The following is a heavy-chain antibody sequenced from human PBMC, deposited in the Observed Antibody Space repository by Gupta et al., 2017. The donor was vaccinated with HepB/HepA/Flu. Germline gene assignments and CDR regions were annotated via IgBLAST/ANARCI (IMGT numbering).Heavy chain of an antibody. Sequence: EVQLLESGGGLVQPGGSLRLSCAASGFTFSSYAMSWVRQAPGKGLEWVSAISGSGGSTYYADSVKGRFTISRDNSKNTLYLQMNSLRAEDTAVYYCAKVATRVTGDKGGYYFDYWGQGTLVTVSS. J-gene: IGHJ4*02. CDR1: GFTFSSYA. CDR2: ISGSGGST. CDR3: AKVATRVTGDKGGYYFDY. D-gene: IGHD7-27*01. V-gene: IGHV3-23*01.